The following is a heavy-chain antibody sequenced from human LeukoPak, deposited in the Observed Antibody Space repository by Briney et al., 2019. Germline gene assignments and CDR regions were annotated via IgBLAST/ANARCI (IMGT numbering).Heavy chain of an antibody. V-gene: IGHV4-38-2*01. CDR3: ASLYGDYLDY. D-gene: IGHD4-17*01. Sequence: SETLSLTCAVSDYSISSGYYWGWIRQPPGKGLEWIGSIYHNGSTYYNPSLKSRVTISVDTSKNQVSLKLSSVTAADTPVYYCASLYGDYLDYWGQGTLVTVSS. CDR2: IYHNGST. CDR1: DYSISSGYY. J-gene: IGHJ4*02.